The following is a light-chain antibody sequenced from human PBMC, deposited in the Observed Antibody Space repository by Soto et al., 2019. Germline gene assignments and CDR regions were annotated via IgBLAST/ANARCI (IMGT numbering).Light chain of an antibody. V-gene: IGLV1-44*01. CDR1: SSNIVSKT. Sequence: QSVLTQAPSASGTPGQRVTISCSGSSSNIVSKTVNWYQQLPGMAPQLLIFNNHKRPSGVPDRFSGSKSGTSASLAISGLQAEDEADYYCAAWDDSLNACVFGTGTKVTVL. J-gene: IGLJ1*01. CDR2: NNH. CDR3: AAWDDSLNACV.